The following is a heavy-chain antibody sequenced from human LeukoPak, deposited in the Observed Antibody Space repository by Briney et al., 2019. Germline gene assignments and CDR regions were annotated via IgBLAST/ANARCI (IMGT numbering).Heavy chain of an antibody. CDR1: GFTFSSYS. J-gene: IGHJ5*02. Sequence: GGSLRLSCAASGFTFSSYSMNWVRQAPGKGLEWVSSISSSSSYIYYADSVKGRFTISRDNAKNSLYLQMNSLRAEDTAVYYCTTNRVNTAMFKGPSWGQGTLVTVSS. V-gene: IGHV3-21*01. CDR2: ISSSSSYI. CDR3: TTNRVNTAMFKGPS. D-gene: IGHD5-18*01.